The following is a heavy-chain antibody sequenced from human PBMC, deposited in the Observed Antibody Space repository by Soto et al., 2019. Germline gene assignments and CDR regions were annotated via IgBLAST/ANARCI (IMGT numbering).Heavy chain of an antibody. CDR1: GGSISSYY. Sequence: SETLSLTCTVSGGSISSYYWSWIRQPPGKGLEWIGYIYYSGSTNYNPSLKSRVTISVDASKNQFSLKLSSVTAADTAVYYCARDCSGGSCFSGDAFDIWGQGTMVTVSS. D-gene: IGHD2-15*01. V-gene: IGHV4-59*01. CDR3: ARDCSGGSCFSGDAFDI. CDR2: IYYSGST. J-gene: IGHJ3*02.